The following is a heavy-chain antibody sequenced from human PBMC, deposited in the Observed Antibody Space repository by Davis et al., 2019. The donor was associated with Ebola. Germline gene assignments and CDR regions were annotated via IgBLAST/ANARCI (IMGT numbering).Heavy chain of an antibody. Sequence: GGSLRLSCAASGFTVSSNYMSWVRQAPGKGLEWVSVIYSGGSTYYADSVKGRFTISRGNSKNTLYLQMNSLRAEDTAVYYCAREGGCSSTSCFDYWGQGTLVTVSS. CDR1: GFTVSSNY. V-gene: IGHV3-53*01. D-gene: IGHD2-2*01. CDR3: AREGGCSSTSCFDY. J-gene: IGHJ4*02. CDR2: IYSGGST.